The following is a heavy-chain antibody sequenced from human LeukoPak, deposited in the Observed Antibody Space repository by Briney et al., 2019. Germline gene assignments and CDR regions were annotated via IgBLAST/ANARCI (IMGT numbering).Heavy chain of an antibody. J-gene: IGHJ4*02. V-gene: IGHV3-11*01. D-gene: IGHD4-23*01. CDR1: GFTFSDYY. CDR3: ARYQGSVTVVTPSPLDY. CDR2: ISSSGSTI. Sequence: GSLRLSCAASGFTFSDYYMSWIRQAPGKGLEWVSYISSSGSTIYYADSVKGRFTISRDNAYNSLHLQMNSLRAEDTAVYYCARYQGSVTVVTPSPLDYWGQGTLVTVSS.